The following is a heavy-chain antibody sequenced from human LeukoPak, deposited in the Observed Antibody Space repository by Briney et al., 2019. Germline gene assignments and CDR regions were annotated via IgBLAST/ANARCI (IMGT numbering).Heavy chain of an antibody. V-gene: IGHV3-7*03. Sequence: GGSLRLSCAASGFTFSSYWMSWVRQAPGKGLEWVANIKQDGSEKYYVDSVKGRFTISRDNAKNSLYLQMNSLRAEDTAVYYCAKPPVVVPAAAYFDYWGQGTLVTVSA. J-gene: IGHJ4*02. CDR3: AKPPVVVPAAAYFDY. CDR2: IKQDGSEK. CDR1: GFTFSSYW. D-gene: IGHD2-2*01.